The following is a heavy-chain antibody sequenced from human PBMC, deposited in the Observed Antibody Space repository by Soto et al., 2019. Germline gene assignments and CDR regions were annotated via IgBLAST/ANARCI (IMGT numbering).Heavy chain of an antibody. CDR1: GGSISSYF. CDR3: ARDLPLGY. V-gene: IGHV4-59*01. D-gene: IGHD7-27*01. Sequence: ETLSLTCTVSGGSISSYFWSWIRQPPGKGLEWIGYIYYSGSTNYNPSLKSRVTISVDTSKNQFSLKLSSVTAADTAVYYCARDLPLGYWGQGTLVTVSS. J-gene: IGHJ4*02. CDR2: IYYSGST.